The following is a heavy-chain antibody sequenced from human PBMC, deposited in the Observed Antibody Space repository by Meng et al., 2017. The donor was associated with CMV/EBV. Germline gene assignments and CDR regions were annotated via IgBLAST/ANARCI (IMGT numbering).Heavy chain of an antibody. Sequence: ASVKVSCKASGYTFTSYGISWVRQAPGQGLEWMGWISAYNGNTNYAQKLQGRVTLTTDTSTSTAYMELRSLRSDDTAVYYCAREAAEADAFDIWGQGTMVTVSS. CDR3: AREAAEADAFDI. CDR1: GYTFTSYG. D-gene: IGHD6-13*01. CDR2: ISAYNGNT. V-gene: IGHV1-18*01. J-gene: IGHJ3*02.